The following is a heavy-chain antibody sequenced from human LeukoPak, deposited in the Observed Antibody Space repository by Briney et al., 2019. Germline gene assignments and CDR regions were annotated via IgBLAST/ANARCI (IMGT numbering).Heavy chain of an antibody. V-gene: IGHV3-30*18. CDR3: AKDRRGWDYYYYGMDV. D-gene: IGHD6-19*01. CDR1: GFTFSSYG. J-gene: IGHJ6*04. CDR2: ISSDGSNK. Sequence: GRSLRLSCAASGFTFSSYGKHWVRQAPGKGLEWVAVISSDGSNKYFADSVKSRFTISSDNSKNTLYLQMNSLRAEDTAVYYCAKDRRGWDYYYYGMDVWGKGTTVTVSS.